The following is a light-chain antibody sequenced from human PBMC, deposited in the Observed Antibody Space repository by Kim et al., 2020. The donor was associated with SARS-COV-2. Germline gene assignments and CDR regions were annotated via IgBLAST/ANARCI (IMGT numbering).Light chain of an antibody. CDR1: NMGNKY. CDR3: QAWDSGAVV. CDR2: KDD. Sequence: SYELTQPPSESVSPGQTASITCYGDNMGNKYISWYQKKSGQSPVVVVFKDDKRPSGIPERFSGSTSDNTATLTISGTQAMDEADYYCQAWDSGAVVFGGGTQLTVL. V-gene: IGLV3-1*01. J-gene: IGLJ2*01.